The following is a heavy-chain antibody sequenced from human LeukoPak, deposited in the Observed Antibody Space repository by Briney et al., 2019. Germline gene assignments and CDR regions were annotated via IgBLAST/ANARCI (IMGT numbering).Heavy chain of an antibody. CDR3: ASLDY. Sequence: QPGGSLSLSCAASGFTFSIYWVQWVRDAPGKGVVWVSSINSDGSSTSYADSVKGRFTISRDNAKNTLYLQMNTLRAEDTAVYYCASLDYWGQGTPVTVSS. J-gene: IGHJ4*02. V-gene: IGHV3-74*01. CDR2: INSDGSST. CDR1: GFTFSIYW.